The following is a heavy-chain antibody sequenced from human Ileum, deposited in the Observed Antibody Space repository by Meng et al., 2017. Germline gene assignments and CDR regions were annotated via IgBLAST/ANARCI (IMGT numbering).Heavy chain of an antibody. V-gene: IGHV3-30*03. J-gene: IGHJ4*02. CDR1: RFTFSDHG. CDR2: ISHDGTDK. D-gene: IGHD6-19*01. Sequence: QLVESGGGGVQLGRSLRLSCVASRFTFSDHGMHWVRQAPGKGLEWVAVISHDGTDKYYADSVKGRFTISRDNSRSTLYLQMNSLRDEDTGLYYCARDAAWRMIAVAMIDDWGQGTLVTVSS. CDR3: ARDAAWRMIAVAMIDD.